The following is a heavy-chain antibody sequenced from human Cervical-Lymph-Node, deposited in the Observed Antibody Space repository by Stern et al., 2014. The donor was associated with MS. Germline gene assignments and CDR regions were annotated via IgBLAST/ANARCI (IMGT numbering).Heavy chain of an antibody. V-gene: IGHV1-8*01. D-gene: IGHD6-13*01. CDR3: ARYSSSWNYGMDV. CDR2: MNPNSGNT. CDR1: GYTFTSSD. Sequence: VQLEESGAEVKKPGASVKVSCKASGYTFTSSDINWVRQATGQGLEWMGWMNPNSGNTGLAQKFQGRVTMTRNTSISTAYLELSSLRSDDTAVYYCARYSSSWNYGMDVWGQGTTVTVSS. J-gene: IGHJ6*02.